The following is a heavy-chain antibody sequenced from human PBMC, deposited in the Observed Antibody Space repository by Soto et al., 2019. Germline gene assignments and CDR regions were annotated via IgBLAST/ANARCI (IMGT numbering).Heavy chain of an antibody. J-gene: IGHJ5*02. CDR2: INPSGGST. Sequence: QVQLVQSGAEVKKPGASVKVSCKASGYTFTSYYMHWVRQAPGQGLEWMGIINPSGGSTSYEQKCQGRVTLTRDTSTSTVYMELSSLRSEDTAVYSCARDLGYCSGGSCYSSWFDPWGQGTLVTVGS. D-gene: IGHD2-15*01. CDR1: GYTFTSYY. CDR3: ARDLGYCSGGSCYSSWFDP. V-gene: IGHV1-46*01.